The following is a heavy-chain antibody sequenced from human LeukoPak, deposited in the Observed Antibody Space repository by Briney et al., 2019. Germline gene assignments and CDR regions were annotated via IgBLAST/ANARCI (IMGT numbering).Heavy chain of an antibody. CDR2: ISGSGGST. CDR1: GFTFSSYA. Sequence: GGSLRLSCAASGFTFSSYAMSWVRQAPGKGLEWVSAISGSGGSTYYADSVKGRFTISRDNSKNTLYLQMNSLRAEDTAVYYCAKDGRNYYDSSQTFDPWGQGTLVTVSS. CDR3: AKDGRNYYDSSQTFDP. V-gene: IGHV3-23*01. J-gene: IGHJ5*02. D-gene: IGHD3-22*01.